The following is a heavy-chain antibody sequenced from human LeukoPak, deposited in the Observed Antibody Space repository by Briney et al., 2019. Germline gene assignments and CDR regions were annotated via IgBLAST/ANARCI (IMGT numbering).Heavy chain of an antibody. CDR1: GGSITSSSYY. CDR2: IYYSGST. Sequence: SETLSLACTISGGSITSSSYYWGWIRQPPGKGLEWIGSIYYSGSTYHNPSLKSRVTISVDTSKNQFSLKLSSVTAADTAVYYCARHKAYCSSTSCYNYFDYWGQGTLVTVSS. D-gene: IGHD2-2*02. CDR3: ARHKAYCSSTSCYNYFDY. V-gene: IGHV4-39*01. J-gene: IGHJ4*02.